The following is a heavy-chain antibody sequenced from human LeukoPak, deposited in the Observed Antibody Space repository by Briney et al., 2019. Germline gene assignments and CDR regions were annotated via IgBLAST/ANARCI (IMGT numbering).Heavy chain of an antibody. CDR2: IFSSGTT. D-gene: IGHD4-17*01. Sequence: SETLSLTCTISGGSINNYYWSWIQQPAGKGLEWIGRIFSSGTTNYNPSLKSRVTMSVDTSKNQFSLKLSSVTAADTAVYYCARGDGDYRGYFDYWGQGTLVTVSS. J-gene: IGHJ4*02. V-gene: IGHV4-4*07. CDR1: GGSINNYY. CDR3: ARGDGDYRGYFDY.